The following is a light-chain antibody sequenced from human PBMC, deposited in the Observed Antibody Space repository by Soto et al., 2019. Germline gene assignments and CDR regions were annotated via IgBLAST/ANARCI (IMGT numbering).Light chain of an antibody. V-gene: IGLV2-14*03. CDR3: SSFARSSTLV. CDR2: DVS. Sequence: QSALTQPASVSASPGQAGSISCTGTNNDVGGYNYFSWYQHYPGKAPKLIIYDVSNRPSGISNRFSGSKSGNTASLTISGLQAEDEADYYCSSFARSSTLVFGGGTKLTVL. CDR1: NNDVGGYNY. J-gene: IGLJ2*01.